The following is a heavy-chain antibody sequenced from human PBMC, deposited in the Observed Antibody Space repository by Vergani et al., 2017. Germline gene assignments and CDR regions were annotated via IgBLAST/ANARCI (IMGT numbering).Heavy chain of an antibody. J-gene: IGHJ4*02. CDR3: ARELFRSGAGNPQRRGPWYY. V-gene: IGHV3-66*01. Sequence: VQLVESGGGLVQPEGSLRLSCAVSGFIVSSHYMTWVRQAPGTGLEWVAVSHSGGSIFYADSVMGRFTISRDRSKNTLDLHMNSLKAEDTAVYYCARELFRSGAGNPQRRGPWYYWGQGVLVTVSS. CDR2: SHSGGSI. D-gene: IGHD3-10*01. CDR1: GFIVSSHY.